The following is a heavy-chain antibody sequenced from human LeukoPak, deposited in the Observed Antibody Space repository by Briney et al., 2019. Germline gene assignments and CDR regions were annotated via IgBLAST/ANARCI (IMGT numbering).Heavy chain of an antibody. Sequence: SVKVSCKVSGGTFSTYEINWVRQAPGQGLEWMGGLTPIFGTANYAQKFQGRVKITADESTSTGCMELSSLTSDDTAVYYCARVRGNFDYWGQGTLVTVSS. V-gene: IGHV1-69*13. CDR2: LTPIFGTA. CDR1: GGTFSTYE. J-gene: IGHJ4*02. CDR3: ARVRGNFDY. D-gene: IGHD3-10*01.